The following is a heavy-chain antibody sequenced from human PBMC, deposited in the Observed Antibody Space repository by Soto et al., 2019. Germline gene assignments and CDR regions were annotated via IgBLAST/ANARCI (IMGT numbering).Heavy chain of an antibody. J-gene: IGHJ4*02. D-gene: IGHD6-19*01. V-gene: IGHV3-15*01. CDR3: TTPAIPVDGSQPFSY. CDR1: GFTFSSAP. Sequence: EVQLVESGGGFVKPGESLTLSCAASGFTFSSAPMSWVRQAPGKGLEWVGRIKPNTNGGAIDYLAPVKGRFTLSRDDSKNRLYLQMNSLKIEDSALYYCTTPAIPVDGSQPFSYWGQGALVTGSS. CDR2: IKPNTNGGAI.